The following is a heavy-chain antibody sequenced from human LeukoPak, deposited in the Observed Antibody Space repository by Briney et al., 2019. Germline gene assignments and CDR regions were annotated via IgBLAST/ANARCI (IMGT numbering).Heavy chain of an antibody. CDR3: AKVAKYYYGPETYYFFEQ. CDR2: IKQDGTEK. Sequence: GGSLRLSCAASGFTFSSYWMSWVRQAPGKGLEWVANIKQDGTEKYYVDSVKGRFTISRDYAKNSLYLQMNSLRVEDTAVYYCAKVAKYYYGPETYYFFEQWGQGTPVTASS. J-gene: IGHJ4*02. CDR1: GFTFSSYW. V-gene: IGHV3-7*01. D-gene: IGHD3-10*01.